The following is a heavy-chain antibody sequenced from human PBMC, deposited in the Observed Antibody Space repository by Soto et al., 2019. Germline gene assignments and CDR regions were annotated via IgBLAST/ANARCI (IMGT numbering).Heavy chain of an antibody. CDR3: AKSPGRVWIQLWILDY. Sequence: GSLRLSCAASGFTFSSYGMHWVRQAPGKGLEWVAVISYDGSNKYYADSVKGRFTISRDNSKNTLYLQMNSMRAEDTAVYNYAKSPGRVWIQLWILDYGGQGPLVTVSS. CDR2: ISYDGSNK. J-gene: IGHJ4*02. CDR1: GFTFSSYG. D-gene: IGHD5-18*01. V-gene: IGHV3-30*18.